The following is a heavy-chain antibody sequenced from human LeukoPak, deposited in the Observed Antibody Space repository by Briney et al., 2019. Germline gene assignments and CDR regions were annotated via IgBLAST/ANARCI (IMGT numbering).Heavy chain of an antibody. J-gene: IGHJ4*02. Sequence: PGGSLRLSCAASGFTFSNAWMSWVRQAPGKGLEWVGRIKSKTDGGTTDYAAPVKGRFTISRDDSKNTLYLQMNSLRAEDTAVYYCARDLTYGGKRGYYFDYWGQGTLVTVS. CDR2: IKSKTDGGTT. V-gene: IGHV3-15*01. CDR3: ARDLTYGGKRGYYFDY. CDR1: GFTFSNAW. D-gene: IGHD4-23*01.